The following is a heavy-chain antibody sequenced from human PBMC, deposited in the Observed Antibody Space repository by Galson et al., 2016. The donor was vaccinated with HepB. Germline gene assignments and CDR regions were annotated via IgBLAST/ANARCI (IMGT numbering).Heavy chain of an antibody. CDR1: GFTFSSYW. J-gene: IGHJ6*02. Sequence: SLRLSCAASGFTFSSYWMHWVRQAPGKGLVWVSRINSDGSSTSYADSVKGPFTFSRDNSKNTLYLQMNSLRAEDTAVYYCARAWGNYGMDVWGQGTTVTVSS. CDR2: INSDGSST. V-gene: IGHV3-74*01. CDR3: ARAWGNYGMDV. D-gene: IGHD7-27*01.